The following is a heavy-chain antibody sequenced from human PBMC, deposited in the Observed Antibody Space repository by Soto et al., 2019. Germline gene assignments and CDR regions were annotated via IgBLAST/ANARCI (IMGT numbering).Heavy chain of an antibody. CDR3: ARRGHMWSDEWFDP. CDR2: VYPGNSAT. CDR1: GYSFTNYW. J-gene: IGHJ5*02. D-gene: IGHD1-26*01. V-gene: IGHV5-51*01. Sequence: LGESLKISCXGFGYSFTNYWIGWVRQTPGKGLEWMGIVYPGNSATKYSSSFQGQVTLSADKSISTAYLQWSSLKDSDTAIYYCARRGHMWSDEWFDPWGQGTLVTVS.